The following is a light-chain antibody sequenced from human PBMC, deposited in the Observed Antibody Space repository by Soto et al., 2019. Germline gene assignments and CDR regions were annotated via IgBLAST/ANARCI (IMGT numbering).Light chain of an antibody. CDR3: CSYAGSSTFGVV. Sequence: QSALTQPASVSGSPGQSITISCTGTRSDVGSYNLVSWYQQHPGKAPKLMIYEGSKRPSGVSNRFSGSKSGNTASLTISGLQAEDEADYYCCSYAGSSTFGVVFGGWTKLTVL. CDR1: RSDVGSYNL. V-gene: IGLV2-23*03. CDR2: EGS. J-gene: IGLJ2*01.